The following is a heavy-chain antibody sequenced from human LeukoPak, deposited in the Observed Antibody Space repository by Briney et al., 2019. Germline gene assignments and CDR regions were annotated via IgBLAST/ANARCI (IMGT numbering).Heavy chain of an antibody. V-gene: IGHV4-30-2*01. D-gene: IGHD3-10*01. CDR3: ARVSGSLNTIDY. CDR2: IYHSGST. CDR1: GGSISSGGYS. J-gene: IGHJ4*02. Sequence: SETLSLTCAVSGGSISSGGYSWSWIRQPPGKGLEWIGYIYHSGSTYYNPSLKSRVTISVDRSKNQFSLKLSSVTAADTAVYYCARVSGSLNTIDYWGQGTLVTVSS.